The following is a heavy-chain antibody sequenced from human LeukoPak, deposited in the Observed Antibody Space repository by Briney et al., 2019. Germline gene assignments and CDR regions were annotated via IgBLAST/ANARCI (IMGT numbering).Heavy chain of an antibody. CDR3: AREGDPSNGLGIDP. J-gene: IGHJ5*02. Sequence: SETLSLTCTISGGSISSYYWSWIRQPPGKGLEWIGYIYYSGSTNYNPSLKSRVTISVDTSKNQFSLKLSSVTAADTAVYYCAREGDPSNGLGIDPWGQGTLVTVSS. CDR2: IYYSGST. CDR1: GGSISSYY. D-gene: IGHD2-8*01. V-gene: IGHV4-59*01.